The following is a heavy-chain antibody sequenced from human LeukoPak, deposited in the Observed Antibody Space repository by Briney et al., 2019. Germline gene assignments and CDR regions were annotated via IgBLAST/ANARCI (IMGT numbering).Heavy chain of an antibody. CDR3: AKQTFGGVLVIPPFDY. Sequence: GGSLRLSCAASGFTFSSYAMSWVRQAPGKGLEWVSAISGSGGSTYYADSVKGRFTISRGNSKNTLYLQMNSLRAEDTAVYYCAKQTFGGVLVIPPFDYWGQGTLVTVSS. CDR1: GFTFSSYA. CDR2: ISGSGGST. J-gene: IGHJ4*02. V-gene: IGHV3-23*01. D-gene: IGHD3-16*02.